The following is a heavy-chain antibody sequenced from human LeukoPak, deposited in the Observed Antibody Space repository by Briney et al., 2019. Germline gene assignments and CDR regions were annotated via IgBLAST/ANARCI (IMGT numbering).Heavy chain of an antibody. CDR3: AKVSGGGLYYDGMDV. J-gene: IGHJ6*02. Sequence: GGSLRLSCAASGFTFSSYWMNWVRQAPGKGLEWVSVISGSGGTTYYADSVKGRFTISRDSSKNTLYLQMNSLRAEDTAVYYCAKVSGGGLYYDGMDVWGQGTTVTVSS. CDR1: GFTFSSYW. CDR2: ISGSGGTT. V-gene: IGHV3-23*01. D-gene: IGHD1-14*01.